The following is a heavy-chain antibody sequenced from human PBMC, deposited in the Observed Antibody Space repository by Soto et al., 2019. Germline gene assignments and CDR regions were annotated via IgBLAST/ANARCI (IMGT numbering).Heavy chain of an antibody. D-gene: IGHD5-12*01. CDR2: IIPILDIT. Sequence: QVQLVQSGAEVKKPGSSVKVSCKASGSTFSNHIITWVRQAPGQGLEWMGRIIPILDITNYAQKFQGRVTINGDKSTTTAYMAVSSLSSEDTALYYCAEDSRIGSTFSGHGYIDSWGQGTLVTVSS. CDR1: GSTFSNHI. CDR3: AEDSRIGSTFSGHGYIDS. J-gene: IGHJ4*02. V-gene: IGHV1-69*02.